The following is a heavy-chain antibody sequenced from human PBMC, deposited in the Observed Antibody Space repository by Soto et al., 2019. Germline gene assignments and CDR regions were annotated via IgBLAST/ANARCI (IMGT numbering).Heavy chain of an antibody. V-gene: IGHV4-59*08. Sequence: QVQLQESGPGLVKPSETLSLTCTVSGGSINNYDWSWIRQPPGKGLEWIGYIYYSGSTSYNPSLKSRVTILVDTSNNQFSLKLGSVTAADTAVYFCARGGWSLDSWGQGTLVSVSP. CDR3: ARGGWSLDS. CDR2: IYYSGST. CDR1: GGSINNYD. J-gene: IGHJ4*02. D-gene: IGHD6-19*01.